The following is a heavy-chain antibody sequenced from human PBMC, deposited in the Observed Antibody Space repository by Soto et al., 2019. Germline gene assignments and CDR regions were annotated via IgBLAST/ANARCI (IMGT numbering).Heavy chain of an antibody. Sequence: ASVKVSCKASGYTFTSYALHWVRQAPGQRLEWMGWINAGNGNTKYSQKFQGRVTITRDTSASTAYMELSSLRSEDTAVYYCARVVPIFGVVEYYFDYWGQGTLVTVSS. J-gene: IGHJ4*02. V-gene: IGHV1-3*01. CDR3: ARVVPIFGVVEYYFDY. CDR1: GYTFTSYA. D-gene: IGHD3-3*01. CDR2: INAGNGNT.